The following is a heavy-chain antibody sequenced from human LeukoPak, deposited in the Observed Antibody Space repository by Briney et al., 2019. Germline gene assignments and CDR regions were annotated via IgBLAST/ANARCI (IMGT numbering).Heavy chain of an antibody. CDR1: GFTFNNYA. CDR2: ISGSGGDT. J-gene: IGHJ4*02. V-gene: IGHV3-23*01. D-gene: IGHD6-19*01. Sequence: GGSLRLACTASGFTFNNYATYWVRQAPGKGLEWVSGISGSGGDTYFADSVKGRFSISRDNFRNTVYLQINSLRDDDTAVYYCAKTTAGYSSGRYPGWPADYWGQGTVVTVSS. CDR3: AKTTAGYSSGRYPGWPADY.